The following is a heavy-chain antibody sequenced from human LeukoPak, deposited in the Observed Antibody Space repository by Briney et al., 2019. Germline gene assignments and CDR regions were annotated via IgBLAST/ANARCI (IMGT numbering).Heavy chain of an antibody. CDR3: ARDLGYCAGASCSRWGYGFGI. CDR2: IIPMLGMS. D-gene: IGHD2-8*02. V-gene: IGHV1-69*04. Sequence: SVKVSCKASGGTFVSFTISWVRQAPGQGPEWMGRIIPMLGMSNYTQKFQDRVTITADKSTSTAYMELSGLRSEDTAVYYCARDLGYCAGASCSRWGYGFGIWGQGTKVIVSS. CDR1: GGTFVSFT. J-gene: IGHJ3*02.